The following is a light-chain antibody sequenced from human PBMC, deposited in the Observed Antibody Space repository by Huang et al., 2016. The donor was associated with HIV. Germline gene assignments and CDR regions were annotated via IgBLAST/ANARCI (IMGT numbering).Light chain of an antibody. Sequence: DIQMTQSPSTLSASIGDRVTITCRASQSLSGWLAWYQQRPGNAPTLLISKASSLQSGVPPRFSGSGSGTDFILTISSLQPDDFATYYCQQLHNSPYTFGQGTKLEIK. J-gene: IGKJ2*01. V-gene: IGKV1-5*03. CDR2: KAS. CDR3: QQLHNSPYT. CDR1: QSLSGW.